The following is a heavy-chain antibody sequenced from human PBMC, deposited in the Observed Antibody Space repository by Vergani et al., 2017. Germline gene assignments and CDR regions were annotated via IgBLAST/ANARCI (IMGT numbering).Heavy chain of an antibody. J-gene: IGHJ6*03. D-gene: IGHD6-25*01. CDR1: GGSISSGDHC. Sequence: QLQESGPGLVKPSQTLSLTCAVSGGSISSGDHCWTWIRQRPGKGLEWIGYIFYSGTTYDNPSLRSRLTISVDTSQNQFSLKLRSVTAADTAVYYCARGDTQVPATSHFYYMDVWGKGTTVVVSS. V-gene: IGHV4-31*11. CDR2: IFYSGTT. CDR3: ARGDTQVPATSHFYYMDV.